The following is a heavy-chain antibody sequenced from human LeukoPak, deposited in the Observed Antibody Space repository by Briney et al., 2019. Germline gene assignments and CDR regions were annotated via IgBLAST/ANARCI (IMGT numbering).Heavy chain of an antibody. CDR2: ISMTSSYI. D-gene: IGHD1-26*01. Sequence: GSLRLSCAASGFTFHSHSMNWVRQAPGKGLEWVSSISMTSSYIYYADSVKGRFTISRDNAKNSLYLHMNSLRAEDTAVYYCARGLANDYWGQGTLVTVSS. CDR1: GFTFHSHS. J-gene: IGHJ4*02. V-gene: IGHV3-21*01. CDR3: ARGLANDY.